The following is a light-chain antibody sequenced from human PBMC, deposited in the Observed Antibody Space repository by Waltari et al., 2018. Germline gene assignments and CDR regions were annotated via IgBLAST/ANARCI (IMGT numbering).Light chain of an antibody. CDR3: QSYDGNNVV. CDR2: EDN. CDR1: SGSIATNY. V-gene: IGLV6-57*02. J-gene: IGLJ3*02. Sequence: NFMLTQPHSVSESPGKTVTISCTGSSGSIATNYLQRFQQRPGSAPTIVIYEDNLRPSGVPDRFSGSIDSSSNSASLTISGLKTEDEADYYCQSYDGNNVVFGGGTKLTVL.